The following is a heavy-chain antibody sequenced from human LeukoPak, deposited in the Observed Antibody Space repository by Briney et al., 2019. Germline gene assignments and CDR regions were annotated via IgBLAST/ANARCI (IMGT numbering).Heavy chain of an antibody. CDR3: ASGGDYGMDV. D-gene: IGHD2-15*01. CDR1: GYTFTSYD. CDR2: MNPNSGNT. J-gene: IGHJ6*02. V-gene: IGHV1-8*01. Sequence: ASVKVSCKASGYTFTSYDINWVRQATGQGLEWMGWMNPNSGNTGYAQKFQGRVTITADKSTSTAYMELSSLRSEDTAVYYCASGGDYGMDVWGQGTTVTVSS.